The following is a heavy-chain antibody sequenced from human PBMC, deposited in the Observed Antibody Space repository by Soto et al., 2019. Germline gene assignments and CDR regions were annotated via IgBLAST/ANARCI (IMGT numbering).Heavy chain of an antibody. CDR1: GGTFSTYA. V-gene: IGHV1-69*13. Sequence: SVKVSCKAPGGTFSTYAISWVRQAPGQGLEWMGGIIPMFGTANYAQRFQDRVTITADESTNTVYMELSSLRSEDTAVYFCASGVQLWLRRINNGYSGWGQGTLVTVSS. D-gene: IGHD5-12*01. CDR3: ASGVQLWLRRINNGYSG. J-gene: IGHJ4*02. CDR2: IIPMFGTA.